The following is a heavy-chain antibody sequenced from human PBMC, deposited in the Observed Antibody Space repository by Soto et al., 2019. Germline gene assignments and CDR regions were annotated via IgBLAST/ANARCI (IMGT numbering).Heavy chain of an antibody. CDR2: ISYDGSNK. V-gene: IGHV3-30*18. Sequence: QVQLVESGGGVVQPGRSLRLSCAASGFTFSSYGMHWVRQAPGKGLEWVAVISYDGSNKYYADSVKGRFTISRDNSKNTLYLQMNSLRAEDTAVYYCAKDSVVRGSYWGQGTLVTVSS. D-gene: IGHD3-10*01. CDR1: GFTFSSYG. J-gene: IGHJ4*02. CDR3: AKDSVVRGSY.